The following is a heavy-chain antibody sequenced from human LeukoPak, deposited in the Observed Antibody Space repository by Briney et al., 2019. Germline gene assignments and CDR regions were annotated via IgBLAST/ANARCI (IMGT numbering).Heavy chain of an antibody. V-gene: IGHV3-33*01. Sequence: GRSLRLSCAASGFTFSSYVMHVVRQAPGRGLEWVAVIWYDGSNKYYADSVKGRFTISRDNSKNTLYLKTNSMSAEDTAVYYCERGAWELLPKFVFDYWGQGTLVTVSS. CDR3: ERGAWELLPKFVFDY. CDR2: IWYDGSNK. CDR1: GFTFSSYV. J-gene: IGHJ4*02. D-gene: IGHD1-26*01.